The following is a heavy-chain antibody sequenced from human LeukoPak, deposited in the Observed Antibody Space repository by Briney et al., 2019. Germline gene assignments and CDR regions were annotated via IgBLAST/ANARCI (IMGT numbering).Heavy chain of an antibody. V-gene: IGHV4-38-2*02. CDR1: GYSISSGYF. Sequence: SETLSLTCNVSGYSISSGYFWGWVRQAPGKGLEWIGSIYQRATVHYNPSLKSRVTISLDTSKNHFSLNLRSMQASDTAVYYCAKDWRCSGGSCYGYYYYYMDVWGKGTTVTVSS. CDR3: AKDWRCSGGSCYGYYYYYMDV. CDR2: IYQRATV. D-gene: IGHD2-15*01. J-gene: IGHJ6*03.